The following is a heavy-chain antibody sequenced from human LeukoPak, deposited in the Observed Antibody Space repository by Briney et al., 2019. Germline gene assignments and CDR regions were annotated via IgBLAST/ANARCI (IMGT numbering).Heavy chain of an antibody. Sequence: SVKVSCKASGGTFSSYAISWVRQAPGQGLEWMGGIIPIFGTANYAQKFQGRVTITADESTSTAYMELSSLRSEDTAVYYCARSIGSMTLGAFDIWGQGTMVTVSS. CDR1: GGTFSSYA. V-gene: IGHV1-69*13. CDR2: IIPIFGTA. D-gene: IGHD2-21*02. J-gene: IGHJ3*02. CDR3: ARSIGSMTLGAFDI.